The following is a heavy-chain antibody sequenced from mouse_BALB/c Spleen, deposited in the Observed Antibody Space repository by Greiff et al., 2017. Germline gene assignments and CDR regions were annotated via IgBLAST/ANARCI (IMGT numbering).Heavy chain of an antibody. CDR1: GFNIKDTY. V-gene: IGHV14-3*02. Sequence: VQLQQSGAELVKPGASVKLSCTASGFNIKDTYMHWVKQRPEQGLEWIGRIDPANGNTKYDPKFQGKATITADTSSNTAYLQLSSLTSEDTAVYYCARSPLFSGLYAIDYWGQGTSVTVSS. CDR2: IDPANGNT. D-gene: IGHD6-1*01. CDR3: ARSPLFSGLYAIDY. J-gene: IGHJ4*01.